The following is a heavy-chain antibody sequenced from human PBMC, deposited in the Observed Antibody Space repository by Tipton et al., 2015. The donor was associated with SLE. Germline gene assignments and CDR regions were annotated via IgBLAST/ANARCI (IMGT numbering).Heavy chain of an antibody. CDR3: ATYLMGGGGGGY. V-gene: IGHV4-59*11. CDR1: GDSISNHH. CDR2: IDPSGTT. J-gene: IGHJ4*02. D-gene: IGHD2-15*01. Sequence: TLSLTCTVSGDSISNHHWSWIRQPPGKGLEWIGYIDPSGTTNCNPSLKSRVTMSVDTSKNQFSLKLTSVTAADTALYYCATYLMGGGGGGYWGQGTMVAVSS.